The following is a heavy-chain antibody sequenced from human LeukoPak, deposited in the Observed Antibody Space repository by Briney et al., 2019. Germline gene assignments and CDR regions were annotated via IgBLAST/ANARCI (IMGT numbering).Heavy chain of an antibody. V-gene: IGHV3-7*05. D-gene: IGHD2-21*01. Sequence: PGGSLRLSCAASGFTFSGYWMGWLRQAPGKGLEWVANIKQDGSDKYYVDSVKGRFTISRDNAKNSLHLQMNSLRAEDTAVYYCARGIAADYWGQGIQVTVSS. CDR3: ARGIAADY. CDR2: IKQDGSDK. J-gene: IGHJ4*02. CDR1: GFTFSGYW.